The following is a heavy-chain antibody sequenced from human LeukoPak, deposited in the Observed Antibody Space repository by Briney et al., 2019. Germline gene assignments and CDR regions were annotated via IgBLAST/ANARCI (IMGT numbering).Heavy chain of an antibody. Sequence: GESLKISCKGSGYKFTSYLIGWLRQMPGKGLEWMGIIYPGDSDTTYSPSFQGQVSISADKSISTAYLQWSSLKTSDTAMYYCARHYYDSNGYYYLDYWGQGTLVTVSS. CDR1: GYKFTSYL. CDR3: ARHYYDSNGYYYLDY. J-gene: IGHJ4*02. CDR2: IYPGDSDT. V-gene: IGHV5-51*01. D-gene: IGHD3-22*01.